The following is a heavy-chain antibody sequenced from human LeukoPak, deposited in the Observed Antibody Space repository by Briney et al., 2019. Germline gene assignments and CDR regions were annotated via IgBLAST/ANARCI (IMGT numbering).Heavy chain of an antibody. V-gene: IGHV3-21*01. CDR1: GFTFSSYS. J-gene: IGHJ4*02. D-gene: IGHD5-24*01. CDR2: ISSSSNYI. Sequence: GGSLRLSCAASGFTFSSYSMNWVRQDPRKGLEWVSSISSSSNYIYYADSVKGRFTISRDNAKNSLYLQMDSLRAEDTAVYYCARDKRQERWPDYWGQGTLVTVSS. CDR3: ARDKRQERWPDY.